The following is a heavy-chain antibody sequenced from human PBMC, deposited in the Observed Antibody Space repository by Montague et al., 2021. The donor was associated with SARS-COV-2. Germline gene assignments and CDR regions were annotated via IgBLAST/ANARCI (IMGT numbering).Heavy chain of an antibody. Sequence: SETLSLTCSVSTGPFSSTSFYWGWIRQSPGKGLEWVATVYYNGITYYNPSLKSRVTFSIDPSTNQFSLKLTSVTAADTAVYYCEGPRPGNPNNWIDTWGQGTLVTVSS. CDR3: EGPRPGNPNNWIDT. V-gene: IGHV4-39*01. D-gene: IGHD6-6*01. J-gene: IGHJ5*02. CDR1: TGPFSSTSFY. CDR2: VYYNGIT.